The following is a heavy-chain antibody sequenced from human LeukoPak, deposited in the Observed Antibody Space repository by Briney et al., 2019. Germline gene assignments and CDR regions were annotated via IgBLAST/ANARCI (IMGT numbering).Heavy chain of an antibody. D-gene: IGHD3-16*01. CDR3: ANSGVMEYYGMDV. CDR1: GFTFSSYW. CDR2: INSDGSST. V-gene: IGHV3-74*01. Sequence: GGSLRLSCAASGFTFSSYWMHWVRQAPGKGLVWVSRINSDGSSTSYAGSVKGRFTISRDNAKNTLYLQMNSLRAEDTAVYYCANSGVMEYYGMDVWGQGTTVTVSS. J-gene: IGHJ6*02.